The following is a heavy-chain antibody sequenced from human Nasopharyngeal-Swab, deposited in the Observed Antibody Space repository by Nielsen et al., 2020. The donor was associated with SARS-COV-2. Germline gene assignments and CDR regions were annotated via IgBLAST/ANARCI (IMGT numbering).Heavy chain of an antibody. Sequence: WIRQPPGKGLEWIGEINHSGSTNYNPSLKSRVTISVDTSKNQFSLKLSSVTAADTAVYYCARGTVYYYDSSGYYYYYYCGTDVWGQGTTVTVSS. CDR3: ARGTVYYYDSSGYYYYYYCGTDV. V-gene: IGHV4-34*01. CDR2: INHSGST. D-gene: IGHD3-22*01. J-gene: IGHJ6*02.